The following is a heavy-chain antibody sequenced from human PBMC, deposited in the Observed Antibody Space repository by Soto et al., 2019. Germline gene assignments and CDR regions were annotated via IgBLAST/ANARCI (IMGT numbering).Heavy chain of an antibody. V-gene: IGHV3-11*01. D-gene: IGHD3-22*01. J-gene: IGHJ4*02. CDR2: IGSSDNII. CDR1: GFTFSDYY. Sequence: PGGSLRLSCAASGFTFSDYYMSWVRQAPGKGLEWVSYIGSSDNIIYYADSVKGRFTISRDNAKNSLYLQMNSLRAEGTAVYYCARDLGYYESSGYFDYWGQGTLVTVSS. CDR3: ARDLGYYESSGYFDY.